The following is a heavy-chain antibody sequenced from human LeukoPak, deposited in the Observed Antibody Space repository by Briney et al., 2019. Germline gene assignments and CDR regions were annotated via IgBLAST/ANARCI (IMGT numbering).Heavy chain of an antibody. D-gene: IGHD1-26*01. CDR3: ASSGVGATNEIDY. V-gene: IGHV4-39*01. CDR2: IYYSGST. Sequence: SETLSLTCIVSGGSISSSSYYWGWIRQPPGKGLEWIGSIYYSGSTYYNPSLKSRVTISVDASKNQFSLKLSSVTAADTAVYYCASSGVGATNEIDYWGQGTLVTVSS. CDR1: GGSISSSSYY. J-gene: IGHJ4*02.